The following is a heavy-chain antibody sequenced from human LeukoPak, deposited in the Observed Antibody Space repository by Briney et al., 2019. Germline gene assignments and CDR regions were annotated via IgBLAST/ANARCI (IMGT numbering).Heavy chain of an antibody. D-gene: IGHD3-10*01. J-gene: IGHJ4*02. V-gene: IGHV1-2*02. CDR2: INPDSGDT. CDR3: ARDRPLDADDYYGFYYFDY. Sequence: GSVKVSCKASGYTFTDYYIHWVRQAPGQGLEWMGWINPDSGDTNYAQKFQGRVTMTRDTSISTAYMELSRLRSDDTAVYYCARDRPLDADDYYGFYYFDYWGQGTLITVSS. CDR1: GYTFTDYY.